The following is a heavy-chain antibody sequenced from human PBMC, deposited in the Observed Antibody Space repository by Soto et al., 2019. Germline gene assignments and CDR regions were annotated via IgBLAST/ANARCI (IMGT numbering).Heavy chain of an antibody. CDR1: GCTFSSYA. D-gene: IGHD1-26*01. Sequence: PGGSLRLSCAASGCTFSSYAMSWVRQAPGKGLEWVSAISGSGGSTYYADSVKGRFTISRDNSKNTLYLQMNSLRAEDTAVYYCARWELLDFDYWGQGTLVTVSS. CDR2: ISGSGGST. J-gene: IGHJ4*02. CDR3: ARWELLDFDY. V-gene: IGHV3-23*01.